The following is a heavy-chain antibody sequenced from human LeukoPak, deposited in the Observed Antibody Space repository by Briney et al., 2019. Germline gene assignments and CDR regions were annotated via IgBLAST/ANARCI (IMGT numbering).Heavy chain of an antibody. V-gene: IGHV1-69*06. Sequence: SVKVSCKASGGTFSSYAISWVRQAPGQGREWMGGIIPIFGTANYAQKFQGRVTITADKSTSTAYMELSSLRSDDTAVYYCARMVDLTHWFDYWGQGTLVTVSS. CDR3: ARMVDLTHWFDY. J-gene: IGHJ4*02. CDR2: IIPIFGTA. D-gene: IGHD2-15*01. CDR1: GGTFSSYA.